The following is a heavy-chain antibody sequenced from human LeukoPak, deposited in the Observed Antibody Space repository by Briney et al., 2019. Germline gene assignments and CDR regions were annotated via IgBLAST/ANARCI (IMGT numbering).Heavy chain of an antibody. D-gene: IGHD3-10*01. Sequence: SETLSLTCTVSGGSISNYYWNWIRQPPGKGLEWIGYIYYSGATNYNPSLKSRVSMSVDTSKNQFSLKLSSVTAADTAVYYCARGGSYSHNAFDIWGQGTMVTVSS. CDR2: IYYSGAT. V-gene: IGHV4-59*01. CDR1: GGSISNYY. CDR3: ARGGSYSHNAFDI. J-gene: IGHJ3*02.